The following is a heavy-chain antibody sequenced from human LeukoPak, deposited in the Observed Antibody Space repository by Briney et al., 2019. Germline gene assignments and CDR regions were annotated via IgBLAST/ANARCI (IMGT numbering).Heavy chain of an antibody. D-gene: IGHD6-6*01. CDR3: AREGGDSSSPDFDY. V-gene: IGHV3-30*01. J-gene: IGHJ4*02. CDR2: ISYDGSNK. Sequence: PGGSLRLSCAASGFTFSSYAMHWVRQALGKGLEWVAVISYDGSNKYYADSVKGRFTISRDNSKNTLYLQMNSLRAEDTAVYYCAREGGDSSSPDFDYWGQGTLVTVSS. CDR1: GFTFSSYA.